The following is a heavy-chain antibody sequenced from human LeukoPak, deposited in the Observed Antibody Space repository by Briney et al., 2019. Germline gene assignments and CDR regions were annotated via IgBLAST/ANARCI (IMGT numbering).Heavy chain of an antibody. D-gene: IGHD2-8*02. CDR1: GGSISDSTYY. CDR2: IYYSGDA. Sequence: NTSETLSLTCSVSGGSISDSTYYWGWIRRPPGKGLEWIGSIYYSGDASYNPSLRSRVPMSVDTSKNQISLKVTSVSAEDTAVYYCAREVSTGWTYFDSWGEGTLVTVSS. CDR3: AREVSTGWTYFDS. J-gene: IGHJ4*02. V-gene: IGHV4-39*02.